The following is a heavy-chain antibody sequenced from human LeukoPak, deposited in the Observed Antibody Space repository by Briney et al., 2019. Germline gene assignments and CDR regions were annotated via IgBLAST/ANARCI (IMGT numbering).Heavy chain of an antibody. CDR1: VDTFTSYG. D-gene: IGHD1-26*01. CDR3: ARDRVGATIDY. Sequence: ASVKVSCKASVDTFTSYGISWVRQAPGQGLEWMGWISAYNGNTNYAQKLQGRVTMTTDTSTSKAYMELRSLRSDDTAVYYCARDRVGATIDYWGQGTLVTVSS. CDR2: ISAYNGNT. J-gene: IGHJ4*02. V-gene: IGHV1-18*01.